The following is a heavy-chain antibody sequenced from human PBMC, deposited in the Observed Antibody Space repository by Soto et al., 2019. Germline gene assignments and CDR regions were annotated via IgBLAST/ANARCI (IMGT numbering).Heavy chain of an antibody. D-gene: IGHD1-7*01. CDR2: IYYSGST. Sequence: SVTLSLTCTVSGGSISSSSYYWGWIRQPPGKGLEWIGSIYYSGSTYYNPSLKSRVTISVDTSKNQFSLKLSSVTAADTAVYYCARQGNWNYNYYYYYGMDVWGQGTTVT. CDR1: GGSISSSSYY. CDR3: ARQGNWNYNYYYYYGMDV. V-gene: IGHV4-39*01. J-gene: IGHJ6*02.